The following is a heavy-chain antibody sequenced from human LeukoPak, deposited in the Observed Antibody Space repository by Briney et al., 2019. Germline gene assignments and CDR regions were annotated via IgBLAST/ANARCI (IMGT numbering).Heavy chain of an antibody. CDR2: FYTTGST. Sequence: SQTLSLTCSVSGGSVSSGRCYWTWIRQPAGKGLEWIGRFYTTGSTNYNPSLESRVTISVDMSKNQFSLKLSSVTAADTAVYFCARETTLGPTSRMDVWGKGTTVTVSS. CDR3: ARETTLGPTSRMDV. D-gene: IGHD1-26*01. J-gene: IGHJ6*04. CDR1: GGSVSSGRCY. V-gene: IGHV4-61*02.